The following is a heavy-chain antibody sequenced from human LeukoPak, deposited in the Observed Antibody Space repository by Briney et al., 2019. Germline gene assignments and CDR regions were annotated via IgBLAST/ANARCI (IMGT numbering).Heavy chain of an antibody. Sequence: PSETLPLTCTVSGGSISSSSYYWGWIRQPPGKGLEWIGSIYYSGSTYYNPSLKSRVTISVDTSKNQFSLKLSSVTAADTAVYYCARGLGFVDYWGQGTLVTVSS. V-gene: IGHV4-39*07. CDR2: IYYSGST. CDR3: ARGLGFVDY. CDR1: GGSISSSSYY. D-gene: IGHD3-3*01. J-gene: IGHJ4*02.